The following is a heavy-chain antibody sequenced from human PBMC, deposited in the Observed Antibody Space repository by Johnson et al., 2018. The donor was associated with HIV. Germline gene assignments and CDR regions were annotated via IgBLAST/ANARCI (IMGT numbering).Heavy chain of an antibody. CDR2: IHKDGSDT. D-gene: IGHD2-2*01. J-gene: IGHJ3*01. CDR3: ARAQVLPDDAFDL. Sequence: EVQLVESGGGLAQPGGSLRLSCAATGFTLSNYWMHWVRQVPGKGLVWVSRIHKDGSDTTYGDTVRGRFTISRDDAKNTLYLQMNSLRAEDTAVYYCARAQVLPDDAFDLWGQGIKVTVSS. V-gene: IGHV3-74*01. CDR1: GFTLSNYW.